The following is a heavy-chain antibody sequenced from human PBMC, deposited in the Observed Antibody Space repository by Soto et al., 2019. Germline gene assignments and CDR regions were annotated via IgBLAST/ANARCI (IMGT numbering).Heavy chain of an antibody. Sequence: PSETLSLTCTVSGGSISSGGYYWNWIRQHPGKGLEWIGYIYYSGSTYYNPSLKSRVTISVDTSKNQFSLKLSSVTAADTAVYYCARANYDILTGYYIDYWGQGTLVTVSS. CDR1: GGSISSGGYY. D-gene: IGHD3-9*01. V-gene: IGHV4-31*03. J-gene: IGHJ4*02. CDR2: IYYSGST. CDR3: ARANYDILTGYYIDY.